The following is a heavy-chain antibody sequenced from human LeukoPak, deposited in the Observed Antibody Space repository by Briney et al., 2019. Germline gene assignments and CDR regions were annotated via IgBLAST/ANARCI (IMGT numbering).Heavy chain of an antibody. J-gene: IGHJ5*02. CDR1: GYTFTYRY. V-gene: IGHV1-45*02. D-gene: IGHD6-13*01. Sequence: ASVKVSCKASGYTFTYRYLHWVRQAPGQALEWMGWITPFNGNTNYAQKFQDRVTITRDRSMSTAYMELSSLRSDDTAVYYCARDISYGDSSNNWFDPWGQGTLVTVSS. CDR2: ITPFNGNT. CDR3: ARDISYGDSSNNWFDP.